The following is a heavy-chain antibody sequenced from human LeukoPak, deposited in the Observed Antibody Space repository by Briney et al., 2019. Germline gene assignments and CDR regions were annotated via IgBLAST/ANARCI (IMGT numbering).Heavy chain of an antibody. CDR1: GFIYRNYG. V-gene: IGHV1-2*02. CDR3: ARGLSGRTYYFDY. Sequence: GGSLRLSGAASGFIYRNYGMHWVRQAPGQGLEWMGWINPNSGGTNYAQKFQGRVTMTRDTSISTAYMELSRLRSDDTAVYYCARGLSGRTYYFDYWGQGTLVTVSS. J-gene: IGHJ4*02. D-gene: IGHD1-26*01. CDR2: INPNSGGT.